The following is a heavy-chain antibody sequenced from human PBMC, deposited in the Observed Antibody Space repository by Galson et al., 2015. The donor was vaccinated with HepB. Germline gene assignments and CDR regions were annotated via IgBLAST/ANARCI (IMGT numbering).Heavy chain of an antibody. Sequence: SLRLSCAASGFIFSSYDMTWVRQAPGKGLEWVSEISGSGESTYYADSVKGRFTISRDNSKNTLYLQMNSLGVEDTAVYYCATAGNYVGHWYFDLWGRGALVTIS. CDR1: GFIFSSYD. J-gene: IGHJ2*01. CDR3: ATAGNYVGHWYFDL. V-gene: IGHV3-23*01. D-gene: IGHD4-11*01. CDR2: ISGSGEST.